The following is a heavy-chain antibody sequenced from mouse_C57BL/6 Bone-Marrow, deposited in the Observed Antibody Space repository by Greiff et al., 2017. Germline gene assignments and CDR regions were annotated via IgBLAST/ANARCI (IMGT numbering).Heavy chain of an antibody. Sequence: EVKLMESGGDLVKPGGSLKLSCAASGFTFSSYGMSWVRQTPDKRLEWVATISSGGSYTYYPASVKGRFTISRDNAKNTLYLQMSSLKSEYTAMYYCARHLLRGYWGQGTTLTVSS. CDR1: GFTFSSYG. CDR2: ISSGGSYT. D-gene: IGHD1-1*01. J-gene: IGHJ2*01. CDR3: ARHLLRGY. V-gene: IGHV5-6*01.